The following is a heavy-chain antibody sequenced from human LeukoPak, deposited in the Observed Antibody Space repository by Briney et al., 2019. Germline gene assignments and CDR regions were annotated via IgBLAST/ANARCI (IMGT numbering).Heavy chain of an antibody. CDR2: IYSGGNT. CDR3: AGRTVTPYYHDSSGFHLQY. CDR1: GFTFSSYA. V-gene: IGHV3-53*01. D-gene: IGHD3-22*01. Sequence: LPGGSLRLSCAASGFTFSSYAMSWVRQAPGKGLQWVSVIYSGGNTYYADSVKGRFTISRDNSKNTLYLQMNSLRAEDTAVYYCAGRTVTPYYHDSSGFHLQYWGQGTLVTVSS. J-gene: IGHJ1*01.